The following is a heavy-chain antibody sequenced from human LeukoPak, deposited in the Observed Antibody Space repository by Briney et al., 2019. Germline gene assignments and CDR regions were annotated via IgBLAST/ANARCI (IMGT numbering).Heavy chain of an antibody. CDR2: ISYDGKNK. CDR1: GFTFSRYG. V-gene: IGHV3-30*18. D-gene: IGHD1-26*01. CDR3: AKDGDILGAAYYFDY. J-gene: IGHJ4*02. Sequence: PGGSLRPSCAASGFTFSRYGMHWVRQAPGKGLEWVAVISYDGKNKYSVDSVKGRFTISRDNSKNTLYLQMNSLRAEDTAVYYCAKDGDILGAAYYFDYWGQGTLVTVSS.